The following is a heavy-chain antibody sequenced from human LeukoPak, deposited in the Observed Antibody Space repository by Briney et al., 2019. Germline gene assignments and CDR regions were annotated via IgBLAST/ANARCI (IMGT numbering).Heavy chain of an antibody. Sequence: SETLSLTCAVSGGSISSGGYYWSWIRQPAGKGLEWIGRIYTSGSTNYNPSLKSRVTMSVDTSKNQFSLKLSSVTAADTAVYYCARETGYSSPLDIWGQGTMVTVSS. V-gene: IGHV4-61*02. CDR3: ARETGYSSPLDI. CDR1: GGSISSGGYY. J-gene: IGHJ3*02. D-gene: IGHD6-13*01. CDR2: IYTSGST.